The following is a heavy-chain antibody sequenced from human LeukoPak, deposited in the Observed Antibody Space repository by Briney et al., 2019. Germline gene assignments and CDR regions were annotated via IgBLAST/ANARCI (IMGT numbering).Heavy chain of an antibody. CDR1: GYTFTSYD. D-gene: IGHD6-6*01. J-gene: IGHJ4*02. V-gene: IGHV1-8*01. Sequence: ASVKVSCKASGYTFTSYDINWVRRATGQGLEWMGWMNPNSGNTDYAQKFQGRVTMTRNTSISTAYMELSSLRSEDTAVYYCARLPYSSSLYFDYWGQGTLVTVSS. CDR3: ARLPYSSSLYFDY. CDR2: MNPNSGNT.